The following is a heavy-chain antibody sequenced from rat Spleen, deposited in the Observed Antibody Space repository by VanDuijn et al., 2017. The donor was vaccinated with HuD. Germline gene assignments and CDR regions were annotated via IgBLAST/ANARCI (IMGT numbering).Heavy chain of an antibody. CDR3: ATLLRFDY. J-gene: IGHJ2*01. CDR2: ISPSGDTT. Sequence: EVQVEESGGGLVQPGRSMKLSCAASGFTFSDYYMAWVRQAPKKGLEWVASISPSGDTTYYRDSVKGRFTISRDNAKSTLFLQMDSLRSEDTATYYCATLLRFDYWGQGVMVTVSS. CDR1: GFTFSDYY. V-gene: IGHV5-25*01.